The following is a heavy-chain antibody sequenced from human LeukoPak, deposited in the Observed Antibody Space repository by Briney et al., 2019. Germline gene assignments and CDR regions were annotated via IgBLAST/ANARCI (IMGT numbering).Heavy chain of an antibody. CDR1: GFTFSTYA. CDR3: AKTETRTAGNFDY. CDR2: IVGSGGAT. V-gene: IGHV3-23*01. J-gene: IGHJ4*02. Sequence: GVLRLSCAASGFTFSTYAMSWVRQAPGKGLEWVSAIVGSGGATYYADSVKGRFTISRDNSKNTLYLQMNSLRAEDTAVYYCAKTETRTAGNFDYWGQGTLVTVSS. D-gene: IGHD6-13*01.